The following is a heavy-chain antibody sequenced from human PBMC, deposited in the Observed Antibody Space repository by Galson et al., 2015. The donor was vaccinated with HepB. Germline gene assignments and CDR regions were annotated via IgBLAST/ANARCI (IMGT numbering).Heavy chain of an antibody. V-gene: IGHV3-66*02. J-gene: IGHJ6*02. CDR1: GFTVNSNY. Sequence: SLRLSCAASGFTVNSNYMSWVRQAPGKGLEWVSVIYRGGKTYYADSVKGRFTISRDNSKNTQYLQMNSLRAEDTAVYYCARDQGDDYVNYYYYHGMDVWGQGTTVTVSS. CDR2: IYRGGKT. D-gene: IGHD4-17*01. CDR3: ARDQGDDYVNYYYYHGMDV.